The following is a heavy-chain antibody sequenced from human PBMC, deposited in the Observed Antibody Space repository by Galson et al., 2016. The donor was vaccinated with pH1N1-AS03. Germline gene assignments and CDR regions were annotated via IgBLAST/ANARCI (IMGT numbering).Heavy chain of an antibody. CDR1: GYTLTELS. CDR3: ATGLSVAGTPYEYYGVDV. CDR2: FDPEDGEA. D-gene: IGHD6-19*01. J-gene: IGHJ6*02. V-gene: IGHV1-24*01. Sequence: SVKVSCKVSGYTLTELSMHWVRQGPGKGLEWMGGFDPEDGEAIYAQKFQGRVTLTVDTSTDTAYMEVSRLKSEDTAVYYCATGLSVAGTPYEYYGVDVWAKGPRSSSP.